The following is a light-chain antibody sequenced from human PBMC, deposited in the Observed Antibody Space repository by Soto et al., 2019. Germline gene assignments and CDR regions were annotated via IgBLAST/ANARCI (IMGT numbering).Light chain of an antibody. V-gene: IGLV2-14*01. Sequence: QSALTQPASVSGSPGQSITISCTGTSSDVGDYKYVSWYQQHPGKAPKLMIYEVSNRPSGVSNRFSGSKSGNTASLTISGLQAEDEADYYGSSYTSSNTLFGGGTKLTVL. J-gene: IGLJ2*01. CDR3: SSYTSSNTL. CDR2: EVS. CDR1: SSDVGDYKY.